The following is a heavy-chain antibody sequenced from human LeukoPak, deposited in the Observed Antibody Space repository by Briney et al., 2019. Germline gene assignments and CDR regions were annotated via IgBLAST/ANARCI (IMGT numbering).Heavy chain of an antibody. V-gene: IGHV3-74*01. Sequence: GGSLRLSCAASGFTFSSYWMHWVRQAPGKGLAWVSRVNSDGSSTSYADSVKGRFTISRDNAKNTLYLQMNSLRAEDTAVYYCARGPTRIVGATNKRGFDYWGQGTLVTVSS. J-gene: IGHJ4*02. CDR2: VNSDGSST. D-gene: IGHD1-26*01. CDR1: GFTFSSYW. CDR3: ARGPTRIVGATNKRGFDY.